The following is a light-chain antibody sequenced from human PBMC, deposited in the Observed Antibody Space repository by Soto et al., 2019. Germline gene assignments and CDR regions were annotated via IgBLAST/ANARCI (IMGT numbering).Light chain of an antibody. V-gene: IGKV1-12*01. J-gene: IGKJ1*01. CDR1: QDISSW. CDR3: QKYDSDPRT. Sequence: DIQMTQSPSSVSASVGDRVTITCRASQDISSWLAWYQQKPGKAPKIMIYAASSLQGGVPSRFSGSGSGTDFTLTISSLQPEDVATYYCQKYDSDPRTFGHGTNVDI. CDR2: AAS.